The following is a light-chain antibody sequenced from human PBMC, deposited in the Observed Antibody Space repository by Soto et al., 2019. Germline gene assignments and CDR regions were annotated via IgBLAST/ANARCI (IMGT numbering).Light chain of an antibody. Sequence: QSALTQPPSMSGAPGQRVVIPCTGSSSNIGADYDVFWYQQLPGTAPKLLIYASTYRPSDVPDRFSGYKSGTSASLAITGLQPEDGADYYCQSYDRNLIGSVIFGGGTKLTVL. V-gene: IGLV1-40*01. J-gene: IGLJ2*01. CDR2: AST. CDR3: QSYDRNLIGSVI. CDR1: SSNIGADYD.